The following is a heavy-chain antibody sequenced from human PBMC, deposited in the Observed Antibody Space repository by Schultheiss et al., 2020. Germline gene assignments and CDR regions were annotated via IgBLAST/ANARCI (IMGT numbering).Heavy chain of an antibody. CDR1: GYSFTSYW. V-gene: IGHV5-51*01. D-gene: IGHD2-2*01. J-gene: IGHJ4*02. CDR3: ASTTVVPAVDCDY. Sequence: GSLRLSCKGSGYSFTSYWIGWVRQMPGKGLEWMGIIYPGDSDTRYSPSFQGQVTISADKSISTAYLQWSSLKASDTAMYYCASTTVVPAVDCDYWGQGTLGTVSS. CDR2: IYPGDSDT.